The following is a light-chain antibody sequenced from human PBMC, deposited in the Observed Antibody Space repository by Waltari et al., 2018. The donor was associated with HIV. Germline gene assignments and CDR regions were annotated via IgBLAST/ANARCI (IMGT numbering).Light chain of an antibody. Sequence: QSVLTQPPSVSAAPGQKVTISCSGSSSNIGKSIVSWYQQVPATAPKLLIYDNDKRPSGIPDRFSGSKSGTSATLGITGLQTGDEADYYCGTWDSSLSAMVFGGGTKLTVL. V-gene: IGLV1-51*01. J-gene: IGLJ2*01. CDR3: GTWDSSLSAMV. CDR2: DND. CDR1: SSNIGKSI.